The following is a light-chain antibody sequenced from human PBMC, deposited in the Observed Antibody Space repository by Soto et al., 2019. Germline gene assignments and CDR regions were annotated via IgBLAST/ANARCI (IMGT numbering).Light chain of an antibody. CDR3: QQTYSTPLT. V-gene: IGKV1-39*01. J-gene: IGKJ4*01. Sequence: DIQMTQAPSSLSASEGDRVTITCRASQSISNYLNWYQQKPGKAPKFLISAASSLQSGVPSRFSGSGSGTEFTLTISSLRPEDFVTYYCQQTYSTPLTFGGGTKVEIK. CDR1: QSISNY. CDR2: AAS.